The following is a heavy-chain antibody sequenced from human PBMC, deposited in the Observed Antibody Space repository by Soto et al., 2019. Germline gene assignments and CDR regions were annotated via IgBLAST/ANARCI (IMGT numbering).Heavy chain of an antibody. CDR2: IYDSGST. V-gene: IGHV4-61*01. D-gene: IGHD3-10*01. J-gene: IGHJ4*02. CDR3: AREERGVLTQFDN. Sequence: QVQLQESGPGLVKPSETLSLTCTVSGGSVNSGSYYWSWIRQPPGKVLEWIGYIYDSGSTNYNPSLKSRVTISVDMSKNQFSLKLTSVTAADTAVYYCAREERGVLTQFDNWGQGTLVTVSS. CDR1: GGSVNSGSYY.